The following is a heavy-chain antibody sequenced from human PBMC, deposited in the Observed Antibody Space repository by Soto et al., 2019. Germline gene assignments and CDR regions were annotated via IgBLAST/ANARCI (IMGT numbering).Heavy chain of an antibody. CDR3: ARHHYDFWSGYANNWFDP. Sequence: GESLKISCNGSGYSFTIYWISLVLQMPGKGLEWMGRIDPSDSYTNYSPSFQGHVTISADKSISTAYLQWSSLKASDTAMYYCARHHYDFWSGYANNWFDPWGQGTLVTVSS. D-gene: IGHD3-3*01. CDR1: GYSFTIYW. V-gene: IGHV5-10-1*01. CDR2: IDPSDSYT. J-gene: IGHJ5*02.